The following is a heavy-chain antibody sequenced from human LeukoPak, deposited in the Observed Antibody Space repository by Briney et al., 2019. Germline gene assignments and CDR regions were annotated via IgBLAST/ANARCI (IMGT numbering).Heavy chain of an antibody. CDR3: AREGLRGPYFDY. CDR2: ISQHGSAK. Sequence: PGGSLRLSCAASGFTFSSYWMSWVRQVPGKGLEWVANISQHGSAKYYVDSVKGRFTISRDNAKNSLFLQMDSLRAEDTAVYYCAREGLRGPYFDYWGQGTLVTVSS. J-gene: IGHJ4*02. V-gene: IGHV3-7*01. CDR1: GFTFSSYW. D-gene: IGHD2-8*01.